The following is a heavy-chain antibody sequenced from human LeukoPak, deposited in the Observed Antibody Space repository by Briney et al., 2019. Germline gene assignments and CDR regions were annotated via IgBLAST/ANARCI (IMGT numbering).Heavy chain of an antibody. CDR3: TGSFGELSFFAH. D-gene: IGHD3-10*01. CDR1: GFTFSSYG. J-gene: IGHJ4*02. Sequence: GGSLRLSCAASGFTFSSYGMSWVRQAPGKGLEWVSAISGSGGSTYYADSVKGRFTISRDDSKSIAYLQVNSLKTEDTAVYYCTGSFGELSFFAHWGQGTLVTVSP. CDR2: ISGSGGST. V-gene: IGHV3-23*01.